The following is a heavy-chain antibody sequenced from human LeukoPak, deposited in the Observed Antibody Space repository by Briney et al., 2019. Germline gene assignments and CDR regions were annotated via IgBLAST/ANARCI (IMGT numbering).Heavy chain of an antibody. V-gene: IGHV3-23*01. Sequence: GGSLRLSCAASEFSFSRFAISWGRQTPEKGLEWVSYIRGGGAGPLYADSVKGRFTVSRNNSKSTLYLQINSLRVEDTAVYYCAKCAESYGNDAFDLWGPGTTDTVSS. J-gene: IGHJ3*01. CDR3: AKCAESYGNDAFDL. CDR2: IRGGGAGP. CDR1: EFSFSRFA. D-gene: IGHD3-16*01.